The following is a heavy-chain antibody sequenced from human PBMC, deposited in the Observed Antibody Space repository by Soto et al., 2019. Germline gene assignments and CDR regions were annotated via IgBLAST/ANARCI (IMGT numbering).Heavy chain of an antibody. CDR1: GFNFRGSV. CDR3: SRLVV. V-gene: IGHV3-73*02. CDR2: IRSKAYNYAT. Sequence: EAQLVESGGGLVQPGGSLKLSCAASGFNFRGSVIHWVRQAFGKGLEWVGRIRSKAYNYATGYAASVKGRFTISRDDSKNTAYLQMNSLKSEDTAVYYCSRLVVWGQGSLVTVSS. J-gene: IGHJ4*02. D-gene: IGHD2-15*01.